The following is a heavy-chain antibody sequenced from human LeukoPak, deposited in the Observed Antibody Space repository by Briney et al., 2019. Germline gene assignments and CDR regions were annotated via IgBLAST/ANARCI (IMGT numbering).Heavy chain of an antibody. J-gene: IGHJ4*02. CDR1: GFTFSSYE. Sequence: GGSLRLSCAASGFTFSSYEMNWVRQAPGKGLEWVSYISSSGSTIYYADSVKGRFTISRDNAKNSLYLQMNSLRAEDTAVYYCARGDYQLLPGFDYWGQGTLVTVSS. D-gene: IGHD2-2*01. V-gene: IGHV3-48*03. CDR3: ARGDYQLLPGFDY. CDR2: ISSSGSTI.